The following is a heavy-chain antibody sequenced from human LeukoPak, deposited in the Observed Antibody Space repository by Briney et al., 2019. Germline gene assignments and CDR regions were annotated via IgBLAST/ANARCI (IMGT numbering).Heavy chain of an antibody. CDR2: IYTSGST. CDR3: ARVSPSGVRDV. CDR1: GGPISSSSYY. D-gene: IGHD3-10*01. V-gene: IGHV4-61*02. Sequence: PSETLSLTCTVSGGPISSSSYYWSWIRQPAGKGLEWIGRIYTSGSTNYNPSLNSRVTISIDTSKNQFSLSLSSVTAADTAVYYCARVSPSGVRDVWGQGTTVTVSS. J-gene: IGHJ6*02.